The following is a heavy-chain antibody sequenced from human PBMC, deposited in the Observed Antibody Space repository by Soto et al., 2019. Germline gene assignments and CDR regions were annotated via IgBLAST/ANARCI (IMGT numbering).Heavy chain of an antibody. CDR2: IRSKANSYET. D-gene: IGHD6-6*01. V-gene: IGHV3-73*01. J-gene: IGHJ6*02. CDR3: STKVDRATARPSHFYCMDV. Sequence: PGGSLRLSCVASGVTFSDSAIHWVRQASGEGLEWLGRIRSKANSYETKYTNSMNRSLTSSRDDSKNTAYLQLNRLKSADTAVYFCSTKVDRATARPSHFYCMDVWGHGTTVTVSS. CDR1: GVTFSDSA.